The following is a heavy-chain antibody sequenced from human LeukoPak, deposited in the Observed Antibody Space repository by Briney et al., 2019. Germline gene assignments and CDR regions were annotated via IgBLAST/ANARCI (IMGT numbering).Heavy chain of an antibody. D-gene: IGHD3-10*01. CDR3: AKGITSNDAFDI. CDR1: GFTFSSYA. V-gene: IGHV3-23*01. CDR2: ISGSGGST. J-gene: IGHJ3*02. Sequence: GGSLRLSCAASGFTFSSYAMSWVRQAPGRGLEWVSAISGSGGSTYYADSVKGRFTISRDNSKNTLYLQMDSLRAEDTAVYYCAKGITSNDAFDIGGQGTMVTVSS.